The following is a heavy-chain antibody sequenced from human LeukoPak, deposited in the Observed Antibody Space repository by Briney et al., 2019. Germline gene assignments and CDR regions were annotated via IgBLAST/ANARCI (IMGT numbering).Heavy chain of an antibody. CDR1: GGSISSYY. J-gene: IGHJ6*03. D-gene: IGHD5-18*01. CDR3: ARTTEGGYTYDYFYYYYMDV. CDR2: IYYGGST. V-gene: IGHV4-59*01. Sequence: SETLSLTCTVSGGSISSYYWSWIRQPPGKGLEWVGYIYYGGSTNYNPSLKSGVTISVDTSKNQFSLKLSSVTAADTAVYYCARTTEGGYTYDYFYYYYMDVWGKGTTVTISS.